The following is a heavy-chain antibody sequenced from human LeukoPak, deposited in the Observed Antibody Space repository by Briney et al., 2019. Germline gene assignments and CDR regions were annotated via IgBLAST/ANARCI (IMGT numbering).Heavy chain of an antibody. CDR3: ARSGSGSYYRRNFDY. J-gene: IGHJ4*02. Sequence: ASVKVSCKASGYTFTSYDINWVRQATGQGLEWRGWMNPNSGNTGYAQKFQGRVTITRNTSISTAYMELSSLRSEDTAVYYCARSGSGSYYRRNFDYWGQGTLVTVSS. CDR2: MNPNSGNT. V-gene: IGHV1-8*03. D-gene: IGHD3-10*01. CDR1: GYTFTSYD.